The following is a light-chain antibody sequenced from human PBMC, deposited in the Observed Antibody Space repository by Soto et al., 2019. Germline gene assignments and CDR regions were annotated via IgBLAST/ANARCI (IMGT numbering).Light chain of an antibody. CDR1: QSISSW. J-gene: IGKJ1*01. Sequence: DIQMTQSPSTLSASVEDRVTITCRASQSISSWLAWYQQKPGTAPKLLIYKASTLQTGVPSRFSGSGSGTEFTLTISSLQPDDFATYYCQQYNDNWTFGQGTKVDIK. CDR2: KAS. CDR3: QQYNDNWT. V-gene: IGKV1-5*03.